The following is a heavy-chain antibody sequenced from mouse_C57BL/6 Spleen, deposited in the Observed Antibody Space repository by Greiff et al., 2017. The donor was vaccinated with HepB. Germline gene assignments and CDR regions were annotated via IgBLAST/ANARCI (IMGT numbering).Heavy chain of an antibody. Sequence: QVQLQQSGAELAKPGASVKLSCKASGYTFTSYWMHWVKQRPGQGLEWIGYINPSSGYTKYNQKFKDKATLTADKSSSTDYMQLSSLTYEDSAVYYCARVSYDYDGAMDYWGQGTSVTVSS. D-gene: IGHD2-4*01. J-gene: IGHJ4*01. V-gene: IGHV1-7*01. CDR2: INPSSGYT. CDR3: ARVSYDYDGAMDY. CDR1: GYTFTSYW.